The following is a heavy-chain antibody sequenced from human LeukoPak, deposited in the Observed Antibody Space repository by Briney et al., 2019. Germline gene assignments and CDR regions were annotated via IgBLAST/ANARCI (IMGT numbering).Heavy chain of an antibody. J-gene: IGHJ4*02. CDR1: GFTVSSNY. Sequence: GGSLRLSCAASGFTVSSNYMSWVRQAPGKRLEWVSVIYSGGSTYYADSVKGRFTISRDNSKNTLYLQMNSLRAEDTAVYYCARASLYDLLPGYYTPYYFDYCGQGTLVTVSS. CDR3: ARASLYDLLPGYYTPYYFDY. CDR2: IYSGGST. V-gene: IGHV3-53*01. D-gene: IGHD3-9*01.